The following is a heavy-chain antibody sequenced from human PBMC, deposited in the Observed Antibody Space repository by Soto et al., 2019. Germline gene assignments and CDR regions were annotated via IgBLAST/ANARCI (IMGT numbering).Heavy chain of an antibody. CDR2: VIPFLDVT. D-gene: IGHD6-19*01. CDR3: ARTGYIDQWLANFDY. V-gene: IGHV1-69*02. Sequence: SVKVSCKTSEDTFSIYTLSWVRRAPGQGFVWMGRVIPFLDVTTYSQRFQGRVTITADRSTTTAYMELSSLRSEDTAVYYCARTGYIDQWLANFDYWGQGTLVPV. J-gene: IGHJ4*02. CDR1: EDTFSIYT.